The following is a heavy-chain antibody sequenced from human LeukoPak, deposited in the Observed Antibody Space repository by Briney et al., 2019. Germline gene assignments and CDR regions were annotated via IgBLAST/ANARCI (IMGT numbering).Heavy chain of an antibody. Sequence: ASVKVSCKASGYTFTSYDINWVRQATGQGLEWMGWMNPNSGNTGYAQKFRGRVTMTRNTSRSIAYMELSSLRSEDMAVYYCARKFLGSRGCYFDYWGQGTLVTVSS. J-gene: IGHJ4*02. V-gene: IGHV1-8*01. CDR3: ARKFLGSRGCYFDY. CDR2: MNPNSGNT. CDR1: GYTFTSYD. D-gene: IGHD3-10*01.